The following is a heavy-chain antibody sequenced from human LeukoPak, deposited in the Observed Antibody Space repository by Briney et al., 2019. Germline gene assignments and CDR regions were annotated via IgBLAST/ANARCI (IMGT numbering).Heavy chain of an antibody. Sequence: GGSLRLACAASGLILRSYAMSWVRQAPGKGLEWVSAISGSGGSTYYADSVKGRFTISRDNSKNTLYLQMNSLRAEDTAVYYCAKDDSPMTTVTLYYYYYYMAVWGKGTTVTVSS. CDR2: ISGSGGST. CDR3: AKDDSPMTTVTLYYYYYYMAV. D-gene: IGHD4-11*01. CDR1: GLILRSYA. J-gene: IGHJ6*03. V-gene: IGHV3-23*01.